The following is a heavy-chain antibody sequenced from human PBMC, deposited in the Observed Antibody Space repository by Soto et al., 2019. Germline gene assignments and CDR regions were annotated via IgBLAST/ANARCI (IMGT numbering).Heavy chain of an antibody. CDR3: AKDLGLAADGTSYFYGMDV. J-gene: IGHJ6*02. CDR1: GFTFSSYG. D-gene: IGHD6-13*01. CDR2: IWYDGNNE. Sequence: QVQLVESGGGVVQPGRSLRLSCAASGFTFSSYGMHWVRQAPGKGLEWVAVIWYDGNNEYYADSVKGRFTISRDNSKNTLYLQMNSLRAEDTAVYYCAKDLGLAADGTSYFYGMDVWGQGTTVAVSS. V-gene: IGHV3-33*06.